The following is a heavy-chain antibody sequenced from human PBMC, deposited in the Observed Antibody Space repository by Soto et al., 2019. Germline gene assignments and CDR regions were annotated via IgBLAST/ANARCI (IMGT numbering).Heavy chain of an antibody. CDR2: ISGSGRTI. CDR1: GLDFSSEV. V-gene: IGHV3-23*01. J-gene: IGHJ6*02. Sequence: GGSLRLSCAASGLDFSSEVMCWVRQAPDKGLEWVSSISGSGRTIYHADSMRGRFAISRDNSKNSLYLQLNNLRVDDTAVYYCAKVGPSYYYGMDVWGQGTTVTVSS. D-gene: IGHD1-26*01. CDR3: AKVGPSYYYGMDV.